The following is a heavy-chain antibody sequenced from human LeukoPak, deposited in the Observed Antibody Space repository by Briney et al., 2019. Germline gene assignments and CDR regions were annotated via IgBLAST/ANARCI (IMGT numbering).Heavy chain of an antibody. D-gene: IGHD6-13*01. CDR3: ARAAGIPSIAAAGTSYPAYFDY. CDR1: GYTFTSYG. Sequence: GASVKVSCKASGYTFTSYGISWVRQAPGQGLEWMGWISAYNGNTNYAQKLQGRVTMTTDTSTSTAYMELRSLRSDDTAVFYCARAAGIPSIAAAGTSYPAYFDYWGQGTLVTVSS. V-gene: IGHV1-18*01. J-gene: IGHJ4*02. CDR2: ISAYNGNT.